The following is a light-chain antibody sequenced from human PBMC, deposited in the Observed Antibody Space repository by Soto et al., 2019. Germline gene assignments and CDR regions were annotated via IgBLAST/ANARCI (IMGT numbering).Light chain of an antibody. V-gene: IGKV3-11*01. J-gene: IGKJ4*01. CDR1: QSVSYY. CDR2: DAS. Sequence: EIVLTQSPATLSLSPGERATLSCRASQSVSYYLAWYQQIPGQAPRLLIYDASNRATGIPARFSGSGSGTDFALTISSLEPEDFAVYYCQQRSNWPLTFGGGTKVEIK. CDR3: QQRSNWPLT.